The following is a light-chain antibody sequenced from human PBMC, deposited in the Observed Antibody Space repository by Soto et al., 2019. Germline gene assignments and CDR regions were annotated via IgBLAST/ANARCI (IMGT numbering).Light chain of an antibody. CDR3: QQYGSSPLT. CDR1: QSVSNNY. J-gene: IGKJ4*01. V-gene: IGKV3-20*01. CDR2: GAS. Sequence: EIVLTQSPGILSLSPGKRATLSCRASQSVSNNYLAWYQRKPGQAPRLLIHGASTRATGIPDRFIGSGSGTAFTLTISRLEPEDFAVYYCQQYGSSPLTFGGGTTVEIE.